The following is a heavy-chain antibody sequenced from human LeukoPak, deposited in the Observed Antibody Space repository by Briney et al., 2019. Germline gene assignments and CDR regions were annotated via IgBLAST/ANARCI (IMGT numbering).Heavy chain of an antibody. D-gene: IGHD5-12*01. J-gene: IGHJ4*02. CDR2: INPNSGGT. CDR1: EYTFTAYY. V-gene: IGHV1-2*02. CDR3: ARNFGGSVATTVDY. Sequence: ASVKVSCRASEYTFTAYYIHWVRQAPGQGLEWMGWINPNSGGTKYAQKFQGRATMTRDASIPTAYMELSRLRSDDTAVYYCARNFGGSVATTVDYWGQGSLVTVSS.